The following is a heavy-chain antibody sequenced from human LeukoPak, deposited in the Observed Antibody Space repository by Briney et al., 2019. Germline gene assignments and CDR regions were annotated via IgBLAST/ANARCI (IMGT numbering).Heavy chain of an antibody. J-gene: IGHJ4*02. Sequence: SETLSLTCSVSGGSISSSSYYWGWIRQPPGKGLEWIGSIYYSGSTFYNPSLKSRVTISVDTSKNQFSLKLTSVTAADTAVYYCARLLPLDTALVMTGGESFDYWGQGTLVTVSS. V-gene: IGHV4-39*01. CDR3: ARLLPLDTALVMTGGESFDY. CDR2: IYYSGST. D-gene: IGHD5-18*01. CDR1: GGSISSSSYY.